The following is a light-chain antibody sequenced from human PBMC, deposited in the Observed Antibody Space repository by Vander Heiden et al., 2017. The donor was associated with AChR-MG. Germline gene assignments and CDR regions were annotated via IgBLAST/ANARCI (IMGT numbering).Light chain of an antibody. Sequence: DIQTTQSPSSLSASVGDRVTITCRASQSISSYLNWYQQKPGKAPKVLIYAASSLQSGVPSRFSGSGSGTDFTITISSLQPEDFATYYCQQSYSTLTWTFGQGTKVEIK. V-gene: IGKV1-39*01. CDR1: QSISSY. CDR2: AAS. CDR3: QQSYSTLTWT. J-gene: IGKJ1*01.